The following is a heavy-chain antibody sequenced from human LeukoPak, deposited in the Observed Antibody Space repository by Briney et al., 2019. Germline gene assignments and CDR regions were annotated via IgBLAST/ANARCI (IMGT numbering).Heavy chain of an antibody. J-gene: IGHJ4*02. CDR3: ARVDGACLPVLGY. V-gene: IGHV3-74*01. D-gene: IGHD3-10*01. CDR1: GFTFSNYG. Sequence: GGSLRLSCAASGFTFSNYGIYWVRQAPGKGLVWVSHTNSDGSSTSYADSVKGRFTISRDNAKNTVYLQMNSLRAEDTAVYYCARVDGACLPVLGYWGQGTLVTVSS. CDR2: TNSDGSST.